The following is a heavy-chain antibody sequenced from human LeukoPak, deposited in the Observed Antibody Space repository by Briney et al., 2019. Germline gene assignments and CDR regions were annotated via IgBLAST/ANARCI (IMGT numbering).Heavy chain of an antibody. CDR1: GGSISSYF. D-gene: IGHD5-18*01. CDR2: IYPGGST. CDR3: ARLGYTYGYAFDA. Sequence: PSETLSLTCSVSGGSISSYFLSWVRQPAGKGLEWIGSIYPGGSTNYNPSPKSRVTMSLDTSKSQFSLKLSSVIAADTAVYYCARLGYTYGYAFDAWGQGTLVTVSS. V-gene: IGHV4-4*07. J-gene: IGHJ4*02.